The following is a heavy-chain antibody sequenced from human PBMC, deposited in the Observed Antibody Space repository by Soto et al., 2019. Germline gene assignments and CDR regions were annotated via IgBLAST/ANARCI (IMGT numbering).Heavy chain of an antibody. D-gene: IGHD2-21*01. CDR1: GGTFSSYT. CDR3: ASNSVAYCGGDCYSGYSY. V-gene: IGHV1-69*02. Sequence: VQLVQSGAEVKKPGSSVKVSCKASGGTFSSYTISWVRQAPGQGLEWMVRLIPILGIANYAQKFQGRVTITADTSTRTAYMELSRLRSEDTAVYYCASNSVAYCGGDCYSGYSYWGQGTLVTVSS. J-gene: IGHJ4*02. CDR2: LIPILGIA.